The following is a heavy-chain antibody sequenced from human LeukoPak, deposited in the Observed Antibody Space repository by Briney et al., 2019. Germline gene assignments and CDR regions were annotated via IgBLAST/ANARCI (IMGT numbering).Heavy chain of an antibody. V-gene: IGHV4-34*01. D-gene: IGHD3-10*01. Sequence: PSETLSLTCAVSGGSFSGYYWSWIRQAPGKGLEWIGEINHSGSTNYNPSLKSRVTISVDSSKNHFSLKLTSVTAADTAVYYCARLGAGSFDPWGQGTLVTVSS. J-gene: IGHJ5*02. CDR3: ARLGAGSFDP. CDR2: INHSGST. CDR1: GGSFSGYY.